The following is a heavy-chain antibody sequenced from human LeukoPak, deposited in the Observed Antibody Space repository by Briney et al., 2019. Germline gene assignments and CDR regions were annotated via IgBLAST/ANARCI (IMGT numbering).Heavy chain of an antibody. CDR2: INPNSGGT. Sequence: ASVKVSCKASGYTFTGYHMHWVRQAPGQGLEWMGWINPNSGGTNYAQKFQGRVTMTRDTSISTAYMKLSGLRSDDTAVYDCARILGEPLNWFDPWGQGTLVTVSS. CDR1: GYTFTGYH. J-gene: IGHJ5*02. CDR3: ARILGEPLNWFDP. V-gene: IGHV1-2*02. D-gene: IGHD3-10*01.